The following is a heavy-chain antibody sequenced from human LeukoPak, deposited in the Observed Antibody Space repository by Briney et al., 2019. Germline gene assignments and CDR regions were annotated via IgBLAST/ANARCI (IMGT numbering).Heavy chain of an antibody. Sequence: SETLSLTCTVSGGSISSYCWSWIRQPPGKGLEWIGYIYYSGSTNYNPSLKSRVTISVDTSKNQFSLKLSSMTAADTAVYYCARYSGTYLLFWGQGTQVSVSS. J-gene: IGHJ4*02. D-gene: IGHD1-26*01. CDR3: ARYSGTYLLF. CDR2: IYYSGST. V-gene: IGHV4-59*01. CDR1: GGSISSYC.